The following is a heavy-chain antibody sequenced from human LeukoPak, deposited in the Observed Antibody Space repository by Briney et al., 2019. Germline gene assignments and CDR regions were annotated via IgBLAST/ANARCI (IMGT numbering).Heavy chain of an antibody. V-gene: IGHV1-8*01. CDR2: MNPNSGNT. J-gene: IGHJ4*02. CDR3: ARRHGRCSDGSCYYPDY. CDR1: GYTFTSYD. D-gene: IGHD2-15*01. Sequence: ASVKVSCKAAGYTFTSYDINWVRQPTGHVLEWIGWMNPNSGNTGYAQKFQGRVTMTRNSSITTAYMELSSLRSEDTAVYYCARRHGRCSDGSCYYPDYWGQGTLVTVSS.